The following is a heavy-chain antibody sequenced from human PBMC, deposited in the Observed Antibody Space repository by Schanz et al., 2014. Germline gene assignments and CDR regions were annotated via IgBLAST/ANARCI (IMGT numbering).Heavy chain of an antibody. CDR1: GYTFISYG. CDR2: ITAYNGDT. D-gene: IGHD5-18*01. J-gene: IGHJ3*02. V-gene: IGHV1-18*01. Sequence: QVQLVQSGAEVKKPGASVKVSCKASGYTFISYGISWVRQAPGQGLEWMGWITAYNGDTNYALKLQGRVTMTTDTSTGTAYMQLRSLRSDDTALYYCTRGEYSDALSAFDIWGQGTMVTVSS. CDR3: TRGEYSDALSAFDI.